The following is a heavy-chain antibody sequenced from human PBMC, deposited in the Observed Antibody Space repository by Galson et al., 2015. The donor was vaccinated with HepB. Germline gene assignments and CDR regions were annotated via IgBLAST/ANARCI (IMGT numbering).Heavy chain of an antibody. CDR2: IIPIFGTA. J-gene: IGHJ4*02. D-gene: IGHD3-10*01. V-gene: IGHV1-69*13. CDR3: ASGGLNYYGSGSYCDY. Sequence: SVKVSCKASGGTFSSYAISWVRQAPGQGLEWMGGIIPIFGTANYAQKFQGRVTITADESTSTAYMELSSLRSEDTAVYYCASGGLNYYGSGSYCDYWGQGTLVTVSS. CDR1: GGTFSSYA.